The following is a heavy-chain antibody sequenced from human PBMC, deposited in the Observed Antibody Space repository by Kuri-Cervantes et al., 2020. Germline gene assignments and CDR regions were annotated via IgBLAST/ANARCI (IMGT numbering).Heavy chain of an antibody. CDR1: GYTFTSYD. V-gene: IGHV1-18*01. CDR3: ARGYSGYDYYYYYMDV. Sequence: ASVKVSCKASGYTFTSYDISWVRQAPGQGLEWMGWISAYNGNTNYAQKLQGRVTMTTDTSTSTAHMELRSLRSDDTAVYYCARGYSGYDYYYYYMDVWGKGTTVTVSS. J-gene: IGHJ6*03. CDR2: ISAYNGNT. D-gene: IGHD5-12*01.